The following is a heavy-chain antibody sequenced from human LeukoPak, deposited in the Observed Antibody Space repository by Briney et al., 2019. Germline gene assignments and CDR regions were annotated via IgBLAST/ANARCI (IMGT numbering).Heavy chain of an antibody. CDR2: IDPSDSYT. CDR3: ARPHFDSSGYEFDY. Sequence: GESKKISCKGSGYSFTSYWISWVRQMPGKGLEWMGRIDPSDSYTNYSPSFQGHVTISADKSISTAYLQWSSLKASDTAMYYCARPHFDSSGYEFDYWGQGNRVPVFS. CDR1: GYSFTSYW. J-gene: IGHJ4*02. V-gene: IGHV5-10-1*01. D-gene: IGHD3-22*01.